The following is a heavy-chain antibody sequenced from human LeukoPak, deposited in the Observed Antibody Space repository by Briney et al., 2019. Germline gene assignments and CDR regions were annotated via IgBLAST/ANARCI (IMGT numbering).Heavy chain of an antibody. CDR3: AGCSGSYYEDALDI. V-gene: IGHV3-48*03. Sequence: HPGGSLRLPCSSSGFNFSIYEMNWVRQAPGKGLEWVSYISRSSGSSIYYADSVKGRFTIFRDNAKNSLYLQMNSLRAEDKAVYYCAGCSGSYYEDALDIWGHRRMVTVCS. J-gene: IGHJ3*02. D-gene: IGHD3-10*02. CDR1: GFNFSIYE. CDR2: ISRSSGSSI.